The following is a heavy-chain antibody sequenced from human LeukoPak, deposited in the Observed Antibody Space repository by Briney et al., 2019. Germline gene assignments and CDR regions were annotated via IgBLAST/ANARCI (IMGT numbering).Heavy chain of an antibody. CDR3: ARDLKGFNL. CDR1: GFYFSAYL. J-gene: IGHJ5*02. CDR2: IKQDGSQD. V-gene: IGHV3-7*04. Sequence: GGSLRLSCEASGFYFSAYLMSWVRQAPGKGLEWVANIKQDGSQDFYLDSVKGRFTISRDNGNNSLYLHMTRLRVEDTAVYYCARDLKGFNLWGQGALVTV.